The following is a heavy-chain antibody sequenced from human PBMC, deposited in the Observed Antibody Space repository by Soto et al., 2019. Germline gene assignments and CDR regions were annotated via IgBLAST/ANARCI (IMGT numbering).Heavy chain of an antibody. D-gene: IGHD4-17*01. CDR1: GGTFSSYT. J-gene: IGHJ4*02. CDR3: ARAGMTTVTVFDY. Sequence: ASVKVSCKASGGTFSSYTISWVRQAPGQGLEWMGRIIPILGIANYAQKFQGRVTITADKSTSTAYMELSSLRSEDTAVYYCARAGMTTVTVFDYWGQGTLVTVSS. CDR2: IIPILGIA. V-gene: IGHV1-69*02.